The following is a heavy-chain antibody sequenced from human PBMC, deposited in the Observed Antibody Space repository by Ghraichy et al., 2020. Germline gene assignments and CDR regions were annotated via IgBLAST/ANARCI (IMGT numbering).Heavy chain of an antibody. Sequence: SVKVSCKASGGTFSSYAISWVRQAPGQGLEWMGGIIPIFGTANYAQKFQGRVTITADESTSTAYMELSSLRSEDTAVYYCARDRAVVPAAIPYYFDYWGQGAMVTVSS. V-gene: IGHV1-69*13. J-gene: IGHJ4*03. CDR1: GGTFSSYA. CDR3: ARDRAVVPAAIPYYFDY. D-gene: IGHD2-2*02. CDR2: IIPIFGTA.